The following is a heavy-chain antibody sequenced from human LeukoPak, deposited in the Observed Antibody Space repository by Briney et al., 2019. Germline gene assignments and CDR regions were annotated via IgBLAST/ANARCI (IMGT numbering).Heavy chain of an antibody. D-gene: IGHD6-13*01. V-gene: IGHV3-7*01. CDR2: IKQDGSEI. CDR3: ARIGYRSSSFDY. CDR1: GFKFSNYW. Sequence: GGSLRLSCAASGFKFSNYWMSWVRQAPGKGLEWVANIKQDGSEIDYVDFMKGRFTISRDNAKNSVHLQVNSLRAEDTAVYHCARIGYRSSSFDYWGRGTLATVSS. J-gene: IGHJ4*02.